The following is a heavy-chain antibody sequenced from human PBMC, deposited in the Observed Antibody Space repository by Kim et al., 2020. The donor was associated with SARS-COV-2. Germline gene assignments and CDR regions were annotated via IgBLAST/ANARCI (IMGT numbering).Heavy chain of an antibody. CDR2: ISAYNGNT. V-gene: IGHV1-18*04. CDR3: ARDFLADGYSYFDY. Sequence: ASVKVSCKASGYTFTSYGISWVRQAPGQGLEWMGWISAYNGNTNYAQKLQGRVTMTTDTSTSTAYMELRSLRSDDTAVYYCARDFLADGYSYFDYWGQGTLVTVSS. D-gene: IGHD5-18*01. J-gene: IGHJ4*02. CDR1: GYTFTSYG.